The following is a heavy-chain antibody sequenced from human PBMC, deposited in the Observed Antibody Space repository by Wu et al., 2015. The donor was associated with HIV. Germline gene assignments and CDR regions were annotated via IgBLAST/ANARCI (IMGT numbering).Heavy chain of an antibody. CDR3: ARTYYYDSSGQLGYFQH. Sequence: QVQLVQSGAEVKKPGSSVKVSCKASGGSFSNYAISWVRQAPGQGLEWMGTIIPIFGTANSAQKFQGRVTISADESTSTAYMELSSLRSEDTAVYYCARTYYYDSSGQLGYFQHWGQGTLVTVSS. J-gene: IGHJ1*01. CDR1: GGSFSNYA. D-gene: IGHD3-22*01. CDR2: IIPIFGTA. V-gene: IGHV1-69*15.